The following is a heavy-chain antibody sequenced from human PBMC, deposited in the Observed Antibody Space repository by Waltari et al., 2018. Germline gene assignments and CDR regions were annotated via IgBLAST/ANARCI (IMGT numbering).Heavy chain of an antibody. Sequence: EVRLVESGGGLVQPGGSLRLSCAASGCTFSDDWMSWVRQAPGQGLGWVAKIKQDGSEKNQVDPVKGRFTISRDNAKNSLYLQMNSLRAEETAVYFCARGGSWAIDYWGQGTLVTVSS. CDR2: IKQDGSEK. V-gene: IGHV3-7*01. CDR3: ARGGSWAIDY. D-gene: IGHD3-16*01. J-gene: IGHJ4*02. CDR1: GCTFSDDW.